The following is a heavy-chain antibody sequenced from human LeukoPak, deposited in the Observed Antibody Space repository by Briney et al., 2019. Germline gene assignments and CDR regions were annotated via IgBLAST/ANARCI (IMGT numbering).Heavy chain of an antibody. CDR3: ARYSEVYYYVDV. J-gene: IGHJ6*03. Sequence: GGSLRLSCAASGFTFDTYNFNWVRQAPGKELEWVASIRSYSSYIHYADSVKGRFTISRDDAKKSLDLQMNSLRAEDTAVYFCARYSEVYYYVDVWGAGTTVIVSS. CDR1: GFTFDTYN. D-gene: IGHD2-21*01. CDR2: IRSYSSYI. V-gene: IGHV3-21*01.